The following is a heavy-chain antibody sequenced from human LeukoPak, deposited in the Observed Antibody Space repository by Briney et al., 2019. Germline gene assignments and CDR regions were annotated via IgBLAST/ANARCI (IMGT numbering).Heavy chain of an antibody. D-gene: IGHD2-8*01. V-gene: IGHV3-23*01. Sequence: GGSLRLPCAASGLTFSSYAMSWVRQAPGKGLEWVSGISGSGGTTYYADSVKGRFTISRDNSKNTLYLQMNSLRAEDTAVYYCAKDRMVYADWSQGTLVTVSS. CDR1: GLTFSSYA. J-gene: IGHJ4*02. CDR2: ISGSGGTT. CDR3: AKDRMVYAD.